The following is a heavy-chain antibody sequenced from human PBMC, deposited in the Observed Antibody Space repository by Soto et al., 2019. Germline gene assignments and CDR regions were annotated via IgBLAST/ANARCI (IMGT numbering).Heavy chain of an antibody. CDR1: GYTFSSYD. CDR2: MNPNSGNT. D-gene: IGHD1-26*01. Sequence: QVQLVQSGAEVKKPGASVKVSCKASGYTFSSYDINWVRQATGQGLEWMRWMNPNSGNTAYAQKFQARVTMTRNTWISTAYRERSSGRAEGTAVCPGGRERDWVDRWGQGTGVTVSS. V-gene: IGHV1-8*01. J-gene: IGHJ5*02. CDR3: GRERDWVDR.